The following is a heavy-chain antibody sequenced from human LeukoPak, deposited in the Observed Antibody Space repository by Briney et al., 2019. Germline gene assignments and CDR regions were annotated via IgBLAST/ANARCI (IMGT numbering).Heavy chain of an antibody. J-gene: IGHJ4*02. D-gene: IGHD3-22*01. CDR2: ISSSGSL. Sequence: GRSLRLSCAAPGFTFSNYGINWVRQAPGKGLEWVSYISSSGSLYYADSVKGRFTISRDNAKNSLYLQMNSLRDEDTAVYYCARDLSSGAYTCGYWGRGTLVTVSS. CDR1: GFTFSNYG. CDR3: ARDLSSGAYTCGY. V-gene: IGHV3-69-1*02.